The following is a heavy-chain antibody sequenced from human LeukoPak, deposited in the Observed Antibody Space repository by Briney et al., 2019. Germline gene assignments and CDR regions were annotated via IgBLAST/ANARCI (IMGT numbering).Heavy chain of an antibody. CDR3: AKDARRDYYDSSGYSYYFDY. J-gene: IGHJ4*02. CDR2: ISWNSGSI. D-gene: IGHD3-22*01. CDR1: GFTFDDYA. V-gene: IGHV3-9*01. Sequence: GRSLRLSCAASGFTFDDYAIHWVRQAPGKGLEWVSGISWNSGSIGYADSVKGRFTISRDNAKNSLYLQMNSLRAEDTALYYCAKDARRDYYDSSGYSYYFDYWGQGTLVTVSS.